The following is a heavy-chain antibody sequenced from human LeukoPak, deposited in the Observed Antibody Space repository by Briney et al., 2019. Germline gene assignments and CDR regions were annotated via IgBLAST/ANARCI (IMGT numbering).Heavy chain of an antibody. CDR3: AKDRSTMIEGIGGGVIDY. CDR1: GFTFNNYG. V-gene: IGHV3-30*02. D-gene: IGHD3-22*01. CDR2: IRYDGSNK. J-gene: IGHJ4*02. Sequence: GGSLRLSCAASGFTFNNYGMHWVRQAPGKGLEWVAFIRYDGSNKYYADSVKGRFTISRDNSKNTLYLQMNSLRAEDTAVYYCAKDRSTMIEGIGGGVIDYWGQGTLVTVSS.